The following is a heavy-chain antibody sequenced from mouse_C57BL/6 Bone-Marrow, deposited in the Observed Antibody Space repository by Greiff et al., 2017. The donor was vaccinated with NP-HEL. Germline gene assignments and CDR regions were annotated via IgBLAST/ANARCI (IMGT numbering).Heavy chain of an antibody. CDR1: GYTFTSYW. CDR3: ARGAYYSNYGFAY. D-gene: IGHD2-5*01. Sequence: VQLQQPGAELVKPGASVKMSCKASGYTFTSYWITWVKQRPGQGLEWIGDIYPGSGSTSYNEKFKSKATLTVDTSSSTAYMQLSSLTSEDSAVYYCARGAYYSNYGFAYWGQGTLVTVSA. CDR2: IYPGSGST. J-gene: IGHJ3*01. V-gene: IGHV1-55*01.